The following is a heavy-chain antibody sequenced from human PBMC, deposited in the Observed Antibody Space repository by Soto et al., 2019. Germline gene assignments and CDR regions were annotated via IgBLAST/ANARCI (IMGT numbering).Heavy chain of an antibody. J-gene: IGHJ6*02. CDR3: ARGVVPAARASYYYYGMDL. CDR1: GFTFSSYS. CDR2: ISSSSSYI. V-gene: IGHV3-21*01. D-gene: IGHD2-2*01. Sequence: EVQLVESGGGLVKPGGSLRLSCAASGFTFSSYSMNWVRQAPGKGLEWVSSISSSSSYIYYADSVKGRFTISRDNAMHSLYVQMNNLRAEDTAVYYCARGVVPAARASYYYYGMDLWGQGTTVTVSS.